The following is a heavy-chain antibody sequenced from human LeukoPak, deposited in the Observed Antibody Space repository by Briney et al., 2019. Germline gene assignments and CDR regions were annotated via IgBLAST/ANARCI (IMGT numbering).Heavy chain of an antibody. CDR2: ISGSGGGT. D-gene: IGHD3-10*01. CDR1: GFTFNSYA. CDR3: ARWAYYGSGSYDRYFDY. V-gene: IGHV3-23*01. J-gene: IGHJ4*02. Sequence: GGSLRLSCAASGFTFNSYAMSWVRQAPEKGLEWVATISGSGGGTYYADSVKGRFTISRDNSKNTLYVQMNSLRAEDTAVYYCARWAYYGSGSYDRYFDYWGQGTLVTVSS.